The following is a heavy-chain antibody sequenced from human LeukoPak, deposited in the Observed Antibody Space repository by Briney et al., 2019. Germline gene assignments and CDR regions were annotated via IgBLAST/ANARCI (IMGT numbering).Heavy chain of an antibody. V-gene: IGHV3-9*01. CDR1: GFTFDDYA. CDR3: AKDKYPNPGGIVGATYFDY. J-gene: IGHJ4*02. Sequence: PGGSLRLSCAASGFTFDDYAMHWVRQAPGKGLEWVSGISWNSGSIGYADSVKGRFTISRDNAKNSLYLQMNSLRAEDTALYYCAKDKYPNPGGIVGATYFDYWGQGTLVTVSS. CDR2: ISWNSGSI. D-gene: IGHD1-26*01.